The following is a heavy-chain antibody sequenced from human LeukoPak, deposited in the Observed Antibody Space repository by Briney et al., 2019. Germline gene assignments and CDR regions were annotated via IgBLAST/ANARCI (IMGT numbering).Heavy chain of an antibody. J-gene: IGHJ3*02. CDR1: EYSFTNYW. D-gene: IGHD1-26*01. V-gene: IGHV5-51*01. CDR2: MYPGDSDT. CDR3: ARRGHSGSFLDAFDI. Sequence: GESLKISCKGSEYSFTNYWITWVRQMPGKGLEWMGIMYPGDSDTTYSPSFQGQVTISADKSISTAYLQWSSLKASDTAMYYCARRGHSGSFLDAFDIWGQGTMVTVSS.